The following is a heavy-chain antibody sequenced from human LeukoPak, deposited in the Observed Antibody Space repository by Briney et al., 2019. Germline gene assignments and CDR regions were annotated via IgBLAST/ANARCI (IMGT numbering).Heavy chain of an antibody. J-gene: IGHJ4*02. Sequence: GGSLRLSCAASGFTFSSYSMNWVRQAPGKGLEWVSYISGSGNKVYYADSVKGRSTISRDNAKNSLYLQMNSLRAEDTAVYYCASTIGSAGTQYWGQGTLVTVSS. CDR2: ISGSGNKV. D-gene: IGHD6-13*01. CDR1: GFTFSSYS. V-gene: IGHV3-48*01. CDR3: ASTIGSAGTQY.